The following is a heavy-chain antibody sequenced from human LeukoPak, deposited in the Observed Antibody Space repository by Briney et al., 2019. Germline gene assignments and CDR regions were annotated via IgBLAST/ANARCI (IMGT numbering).Heavy chain of an antibody. CDR2: INPNSGGT. CDR3: ARDRRGSSTSHSWFDP. D-gene: IGHD2-2*01. CDR1: GYTFTGYY. V-gene: IGHV1-2*06. Sequence: ASVKVSCKASGYTFTGYYMHWVRQAPGQGLEWMGRINPNSGGTNYAQKFQGRVTMTRDTSISTAYMVLSSLRSDDTAVYYCARDRRGSSTSHSWFDPWGQGTLVTVSS. J-gene: IGHJ5*02.